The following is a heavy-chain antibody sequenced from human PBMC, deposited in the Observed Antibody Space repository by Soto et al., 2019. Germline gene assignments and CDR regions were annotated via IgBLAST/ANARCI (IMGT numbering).Heavy chain of an antibody. D-gene: IGHD5-18*01. CDR1: GFSLSTSGVG. J-gene: IGHJ4*02. Sequence: QITLKESGPSLVKPTQTLTLTCTFSGFSLSTSGVGVGWIRQPPGKALEWLGIIFWDDDKRYSPSLKRRLTLTKATSKNQLVLTMTNMDPVDAATYYCAHLPWKQLWPRAPVVYWGQGTPVTVSS. CDR2: IFWDDDK. V-gene: IGHV2-5*02. CDR3: AHLPWKQLWPRAPVVY.